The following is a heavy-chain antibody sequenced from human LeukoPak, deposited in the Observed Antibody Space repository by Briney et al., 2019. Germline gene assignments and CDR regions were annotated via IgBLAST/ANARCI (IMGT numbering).Heavy chain of an antibody. V-gene: IGHV3-30*04. D-gene: IGHD6-13*01. CDR2: ISYDGSNK. CDR3: ANLKSAGTVRDY. CDR1: GFTFSSYA. Sequence: GGSLRLSCAASGFTFSSYAMHWVRQAPGKGLEWVAVISYDGSNKYYADSVKGRFTISRDNSKNTLYLQMNSLRAEDTAVYYCANLKSAGTVRDYWGQGTLVTVSS. J-gene: IGHJ4*02.